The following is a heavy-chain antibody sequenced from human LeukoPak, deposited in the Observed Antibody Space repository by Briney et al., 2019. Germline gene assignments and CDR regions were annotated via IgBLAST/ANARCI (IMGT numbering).Heavy chain of an antibody. Sequence: ASVKVSCKASGGTFSSYAISWVRQAPGQGLEWMGGIIPIFGTANYAQKFQGRVTITADESTSTAYMELSSLRSEDTAVYYCAREGDYYGSGSYYNVWFDPWGQGTLVTVSS. CDR3: AREGDYYGSGSYYNVWFDP. V-gene: IGHV1-69*13. D-gene: IGHD3-10*01. CDR2: IIPIFGTA. CDR1: GGTFSSYA. J-gene: IGHJ5*02.